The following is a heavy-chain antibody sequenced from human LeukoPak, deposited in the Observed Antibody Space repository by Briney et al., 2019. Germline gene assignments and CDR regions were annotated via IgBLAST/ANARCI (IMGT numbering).Heavy chain of an antibody. V-gene: IGHV3-74*01. Sequence: GGSLRLSCVASGFTFSSDFMHWIRQPPGEGLMWVSQISGDETYTNYADSVKGGFTISRDNAKNTLYLQMNSLRAEDTAIYYCVREDNAFNVWGQGTLVTVSS. CDR2: ISGDETYT. CDR3: VREDNAFNV. CDR1: GFTFSSDF. J-gene: IGHJ3*01.